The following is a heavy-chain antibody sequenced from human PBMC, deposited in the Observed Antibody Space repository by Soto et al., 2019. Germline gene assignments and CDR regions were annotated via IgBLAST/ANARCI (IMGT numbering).Heavy chain of an antibody. D-gene: IGHD6-13*01. CDR3: ARDSGAKLSSS. Sequence: SVKVSCKASGGTFSSYRFNWVRQARGQGLEWLGGIVPIYRTADYAQKFQGRVTITADESTRTVYMELSSLKSQDTALYYCARDSGAKLSSSWGQGTLVTVS. CDR2: IVPIYRTA. V-gene: IGHV1-69*13. CDR1: GGTFSSYR. J-gene: IGHJ4*02.